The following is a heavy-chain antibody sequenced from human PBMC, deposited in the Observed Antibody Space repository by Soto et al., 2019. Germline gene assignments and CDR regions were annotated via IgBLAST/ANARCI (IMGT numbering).Heavy chain of an antibody. J-gene: IGHJ4*02. D-gene: IGHD1-26*01. Sequence: PGGSLRLSCSASGFTFSSYAMHWVRQAPGKGLEYVSAISSNGGSTYYADSVKGRFTISRDNSKNTLYLQMSSLRAEDPAVYYCVKDGWNRELQEVVYFDKWGQGTLVTVSS. CDR2: ISSNGGST. CDR3: VKDGWNRELQEVVYFDK. CDR1: GFTFSSYA. V-gene: IGHV3-64D*08.